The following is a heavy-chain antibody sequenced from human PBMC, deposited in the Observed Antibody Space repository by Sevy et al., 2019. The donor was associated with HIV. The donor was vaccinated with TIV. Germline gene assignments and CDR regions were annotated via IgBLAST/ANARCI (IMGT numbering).Heavy chain of an antibody. V-gene: IGHV3-20*04. CDR1: GFTFDDFG. CDR2: INWNGGST. D-gene: IGHD2-21*02. J-gene: IGHJ4*02. Sequence: GGSLRLSCAASGFTFDDFGMSWVRHAPGKGPEWVASINWNGGSTTDEDSVKGRFTISRDNAKNSLGLQMNSLRADDTALYYCAREKSCGGACYHFDTWGQGTLVTVSS. CDR3: AREKSCGGACYHFDT.